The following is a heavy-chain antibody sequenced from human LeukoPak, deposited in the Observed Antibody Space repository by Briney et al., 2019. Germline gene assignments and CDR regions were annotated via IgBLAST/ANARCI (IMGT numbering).Heavy chain of an antibody. CDR3: ARSHSTSSIHYGLDV. J-gene: IGHJ6*02. Sequence: PLETLSHTCTVSGGSISSYYWSWMRQPPGKGLEWIGYNYYSGSTKYNPSLKNRVTISVDTSKNQFSLKLSSVTTADTAVYFCARSHSTSSIHYGLDVWGQGTSVTVSS. D-gene: IGHD6-6*01. CDR2: NYYSGST. CDR1: GGSISSYY. V-gene: IGHV4-59*01.